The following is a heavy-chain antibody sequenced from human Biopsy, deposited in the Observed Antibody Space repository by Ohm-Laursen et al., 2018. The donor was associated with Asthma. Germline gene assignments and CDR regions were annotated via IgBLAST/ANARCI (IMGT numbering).Heavy chain of an antibody. J-gene: IGHJ5*02. CDR1: GDSSNSGGYS. CDR2: ISYTGTT. Sequence: SETLSLTCAVSGDSSNSGGYSWTWIRQLPGKGLEWIGYISYTGTTYYNPSLKSRVTISVDTSKNQFSLKLSSVTAADTAVYYCARDLSFYDSSGYYRRWFDPWGQGTLVTVSS. V-gene: IGHV4-30-4*08. CDR3: ARDLSFYDSSGYYRRWFDP. D-gene: IGHD3-22*01.